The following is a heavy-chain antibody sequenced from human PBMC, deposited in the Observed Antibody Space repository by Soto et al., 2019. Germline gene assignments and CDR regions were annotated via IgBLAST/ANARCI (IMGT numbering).Heavy chain of an antibody. CDR2: IYPGDSDT. CDR1: GYSFTSYW. V-gene: IGHV5-51*01. D-gene: IGHD2-2*01. CDR3: ARGLVPAAMSPDAFDI. J-gene: IGHJ3*02. Sequence: GESLKISCKGSGYSFTSYWIGWVRQMPGKGLEWMGIIYPGDSDTRYSPSFQGQVTISADKSISTAYLQWSSLKASDTAMYYCARGLVPAAMSPDAFDIWGQGTMVTVSS.